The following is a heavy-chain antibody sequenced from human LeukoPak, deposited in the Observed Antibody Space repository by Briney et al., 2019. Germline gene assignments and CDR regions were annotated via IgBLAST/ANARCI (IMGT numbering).Heavy chain of an antibody. CDR2: TYYRSKWYY. Sequence: SQTLSVTRAISGESVSSLNGAWNWIRQSPSRGLEWLGRTYYRSKWYYDYAESVKGRITINPDTSKNQFSLQLTSVTPEDTAVYYCARDEGNSGWYTFDYWGQGTLVTVSS. V-gene: IGHV6-1*01. J-gene: IGHJ4*02. CDR3: ARDEGNSGWYTFDY. CDR1: GESVSSLNGA. D-gene: IGHD6-19*01.